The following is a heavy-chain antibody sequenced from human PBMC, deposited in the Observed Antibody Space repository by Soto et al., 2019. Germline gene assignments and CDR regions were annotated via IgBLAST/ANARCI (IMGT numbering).Heavy chain of an antibody. CDR2: ISYDGSNK. J-gene: IGHJ6*02. CDR1: GFTFSSYA. D-gene: IGHD1-7*01. Sequence: QVQLVESGGGVVQPGRSLRLSCAASGFTFSSYAMHWVRQAPGQGLEWVALISYDGSNKYYADSVKGRFTISRDNSKKTLYLQMNRLRPEAAAVYHCARDQGGTTLYCHGMDVWGQATTVTVSS. CDR3: ARDQGGTTLYCHGMDV. V-gene: IGHV3-30-3*01.